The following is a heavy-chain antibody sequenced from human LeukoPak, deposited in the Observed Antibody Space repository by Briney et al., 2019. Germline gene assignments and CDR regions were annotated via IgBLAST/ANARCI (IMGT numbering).Heavy chain of an antibody. CDR3: ARGYDSSGYYFDY. D-gene: IGHD3-22*01. Sequence: KVSXKASGYTFTGYYMHWVRQAPGQGLEWMGWINPNSGGTNYAQKFQGRVTMTRDTSISTAYMELSRLRSDDTAVYYCARGYDSSGYYFDYWGQGTLVTVSS. V-gene: IGHV1-2*02. CDR1: GYTFTGYY. CDR2: INPNSGGT. J-gene: IGHJ4*02.